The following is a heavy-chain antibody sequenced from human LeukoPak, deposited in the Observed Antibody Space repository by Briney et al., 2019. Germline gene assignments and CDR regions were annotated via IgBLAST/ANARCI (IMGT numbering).Heavy chain of an antibody. CDR1: GGSMNSDF. CDR2: IYYSGST. D-gene: IGHD2-2*01. V-gene: IGHV4-59*01. Sequence: SETLSLTCTVSGGSMNSDFWNWIRQPPGKGLEWIGYIYYSGSTNYNPSLKSRVTISVDTSKNQFSLELSSVTAADTAVYYCARDLPAAMDCWGQGTLVTVSS. J-gene: IGHJ4*02. CDR3: ARDLPAAMDC.